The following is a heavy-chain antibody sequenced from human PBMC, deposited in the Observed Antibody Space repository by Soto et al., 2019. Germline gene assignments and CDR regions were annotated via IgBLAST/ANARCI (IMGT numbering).Heavy chain of an antibody. Sequence: PSETLSVTWTVSGGSISSYYWSWIRQPPGKGLEWIGYIYYSGSTNYNPSLKSRVTISVDTSKNQFSLKLNSMTAADTAVYYCARHNYGSGSTYFDYWGQGTLVTVSS. CDR1: GGSISSYY. CDR2: IYYSGST. V-gene: IGHV4-59*08. D-gene: IGHD3-10*01. CDR3: ARHNYGSGSTYFDY. J-gene: IGHJ4*02.